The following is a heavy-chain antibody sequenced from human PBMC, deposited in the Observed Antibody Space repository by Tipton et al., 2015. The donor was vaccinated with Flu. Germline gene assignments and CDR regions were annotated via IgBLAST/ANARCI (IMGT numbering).Heavy chain of an antibody. CDR2: VARTGDT. Sequence: TLSLTCAVSGDSISSDYYWAWIRQFPGKGLEWIGTVARTGDTIYNPSLKSRVTLSIDTSKNQFSLKMKSVTASDMAVYYCARGRSSGGFQRLFDYWGQGNLVTVSS. CDR3: ARGRSSGGFQRLFDY. D-gene: IGHD1-26*01. CDR1: GDSISSDYY. V-gene: IGHV4-38-2*01. J-gene: IGHJ4*02.